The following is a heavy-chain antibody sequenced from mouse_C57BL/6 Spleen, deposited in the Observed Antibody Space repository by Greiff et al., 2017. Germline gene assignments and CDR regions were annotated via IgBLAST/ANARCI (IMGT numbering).Heavy chain of an antibody. V-gene: IGHV1-53*01. Sequence: VKLQQPGTELVKPGASVKLSCKASGYTFTSYWMHWVQQRPGQGLEWIGNINPSNGGTNYNEKFKSKATLTVDKSSSTAYMQLSSLTSEDSAVYYCARRTYYSNYAMDYWGQGTSVTVSS. J-gene: IGHJ4*01. CDR1: GYTFTSYW. D-gene: IGHD2-5*01. CDR2: INPSNGGT. CDR3: ARRTYYSNYAMDY.